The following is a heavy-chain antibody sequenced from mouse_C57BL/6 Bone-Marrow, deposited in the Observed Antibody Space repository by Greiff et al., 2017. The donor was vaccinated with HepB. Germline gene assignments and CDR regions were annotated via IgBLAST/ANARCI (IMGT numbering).Heavy chain of an antibody. CDR2: ISNGGGST. V-gene: IGHV5-12*01. CDR1: GFTFSDYY. J-gene: IGHJ2*01. CDR3: ARSGITYYFDY. D-gene: IGHD1-1*01. Sequence: EVKVVESGGGLVQPGGSLKLSCAASGFTFSDYYMYWVRQTPEKRLEWVAYISNGGGSTYYPDTVKGRFTISRDNAKNTLYLQMSRLKSEDTAMYYCARSGITYYFDYWGQGTTLTVSS.